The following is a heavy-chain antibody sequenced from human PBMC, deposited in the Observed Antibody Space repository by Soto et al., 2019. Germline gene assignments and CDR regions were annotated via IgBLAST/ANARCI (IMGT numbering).Heavy chain of an antibody. J-gene: IGHJ5*02. V-gene: IGHV4-28*01. CDR3: ARSVYSDSSRYYYGGSWFDP. D-gene: IGHD3-22*01. CDR2: IYHSGTS. Sequence: QVQLQESGPGLVKPSDTLSLTCVVSGYSISSSNWWGWIRQPPGKGLEWIGFIYHSGTSDYNPALQSRVTMSVDTSKNQFTLNLSSVTALDTAVYYCARSVYSDSSRYYYGGSWFDPWGQGTLVTVSS. CDR1: GYSISSSNW.